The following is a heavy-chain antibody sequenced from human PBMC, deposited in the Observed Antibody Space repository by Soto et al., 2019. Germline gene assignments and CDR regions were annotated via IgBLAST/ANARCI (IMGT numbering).Heavy chain of an antibody. CDR2: IWYDGSNK. V-gene: IGHV3-33*01. Sequence: QVQLVESGGGVVQPGRSLRLSCAASGFTFSSYGMHWVRQAPGKGLEWVAVIWYDGSNKYYADSVKGRFTISRDNSKNTLYLQMNSPRAEDTAVYYCARDGQIAAAGTTYFQHWGQGTLVTVSS. J-gene: IGHJ1*01. CDR3: ARDGQIAAAGTTYFQH. D-gene: IGHD6-13*01. CDR1: GFTFSSYG.